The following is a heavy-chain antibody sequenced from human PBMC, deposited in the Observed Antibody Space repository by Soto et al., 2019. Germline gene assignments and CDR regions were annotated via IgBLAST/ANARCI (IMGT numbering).Heavy chain of an antibody. V-gene: IGHV3-33*08. D-gene: IGHD3-3*01. CDR1: GFTFSSYG. CDR2: IWYDGSNK. CDR3: ARDNRPEWLLKTYYYYYGMDV. J-gene: IGHJ6*02. Sequence: GGSLRLSCAASGFTFSSYGMHWVRQAPGKGLEWVAVIWYDGSNKYYADSVKGRFTISRDNSKNTLYLQMNSLRAEDTAVYYCARDNRPEWLLKTYYYYYGMDVWGQGTTVTVSS.